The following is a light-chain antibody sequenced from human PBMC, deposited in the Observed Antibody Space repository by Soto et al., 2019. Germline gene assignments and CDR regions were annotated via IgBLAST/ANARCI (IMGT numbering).Light chain of an antibody. Sequence: QSVLTQPPSASGTPGQRVTISCSGSTSNIGGNTVNWYQQLPGTAPKLLIYNNNQRPSGVPDRFSGSKSGTSASLAITGLQSEDEADYYCSSWDDSLSGHVVFGGGTKLTVL. CDR2: NNN. V-gene: IGLV1-44*01. J-gene: IGLJ2*01. CDR3: SSWDDSLSGHVV. CDR1: TSNIGGNT.